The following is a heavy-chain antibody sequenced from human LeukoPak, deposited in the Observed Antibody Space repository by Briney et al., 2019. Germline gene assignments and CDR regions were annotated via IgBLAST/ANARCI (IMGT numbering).Heavy chain of an antibody. CDR2: ISYSGDST. J-gene: IGHJ4*02. CDR3: AGGTLAGYFLGY. D-gene: IGHD6-19*01. CDR1: GFTFNTYA. V-gene: IGHV3-23*01. Sequence: GGSLRLSCAASGFTFNTYAMSWVRQAPGKGLEWVSSISYSGDSTDYADSVKGRLIISRDNYKNTLGLQMNSLRAEDTAIYYCAGGTLAGYFLGYWGRGTLVTVSS.